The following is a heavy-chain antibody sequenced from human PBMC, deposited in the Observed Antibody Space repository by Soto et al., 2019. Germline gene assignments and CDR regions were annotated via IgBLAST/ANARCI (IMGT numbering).Heavy chain of an antibody. V-gene: IGHV4-34*01. J-gene: IGHJ6*02. CDR3: ASRPGDLWGYYYYGMDV. CDR1: GGSFSGYY. Sequence: SETLSLTCAVYGGSFSGYYWSWIRQPPGKGLEWIGEINHSGSTNYNPSLKSRVTISVDTSKNQFSLKLSSVTAADTAVYYCASRPGDLWGYYYYGMDVWGQGTTVTVSS. CDR2: INHSGST. D-gene: IGHD4-17*01.